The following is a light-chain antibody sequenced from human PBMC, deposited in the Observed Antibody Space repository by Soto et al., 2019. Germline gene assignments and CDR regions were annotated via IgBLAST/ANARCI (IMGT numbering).Light chain of an antibody. J-gene: IGKJ1*01. CDR2: GAT. CDR1: QSISND. V-gene: IGKV3-15*01. Sequence: EIVLTQSPGTLSLSPGERVTLSCRASQSISNDHLAWYQQKPGQAPRLLIHGATTRATGIPARFSGSGSGTEFTLTISSLQSEDFAVYYCQQYNNWPRTFGQGTKVDIK. CDR3: QQYNNWPRT.